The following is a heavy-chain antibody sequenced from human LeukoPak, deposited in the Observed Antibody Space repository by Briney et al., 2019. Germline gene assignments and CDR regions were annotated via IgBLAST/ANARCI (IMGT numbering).Heavy chain of an antibody. CDR1: GFTFSSYG. J-gene: IGHJ4*02. CDR2: ISYDGSNK. CDR3: AKILDY. V-gene: IGHV3-30*18. Sequence: GGSLRLSCAASGFTFSSYGMHWARQAPGKGLEWVAVISYDGSNKYYADSVKGRFTISRDNSKNTLYLQMNSLRAEDTAVYYCAKILDYWGQGTLVTVSS.